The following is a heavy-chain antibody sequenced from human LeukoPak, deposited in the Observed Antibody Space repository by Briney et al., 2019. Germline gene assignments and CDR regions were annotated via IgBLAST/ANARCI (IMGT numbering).Heavy chain of an antibody. CDR3: TTFGRDY. J-gene: IGHJ4*02. Sequence: SWIRQPAGKGLEWIGRIKSKTDGGTTDYAAPVKGRFTISRDDSKNTLYLQMNSLKTEDTAVYYCTTFGRDYWGQGTLVTVSS. CDR2: IKSKTDGGTT. V-gene: IGHV3-15*01. D-gene: IGHD3-10*01.